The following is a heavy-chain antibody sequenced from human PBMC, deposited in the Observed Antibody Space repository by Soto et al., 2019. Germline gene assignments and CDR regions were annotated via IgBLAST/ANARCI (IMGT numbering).Heavy chain of an antibody. CDR3: ARVPYYDFWSGYYDFDY. CDR1: GYTFTSYG. J-gene: IGHJ4*02. Sequence: GASXKVSCKASGYTFTSYGISWVRQAPGQGLEWMGWISAYNGNTNYAQKLQGRVTMTTDTSTSTAYMELRSLRSDDTAVYYCARVPYYDFWSGYYDFDYWGQGTLVTVSS. CDR2: ISAYNGNT. D-gene: IGHD3-3*01. V-gene: IGHV1-18*04.